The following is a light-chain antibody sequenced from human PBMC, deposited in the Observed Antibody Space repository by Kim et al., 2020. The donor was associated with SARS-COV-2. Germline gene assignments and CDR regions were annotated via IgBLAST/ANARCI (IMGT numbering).Light chain of an antibody. J-gene: IGKJ4*01. CDR1: QSVSSN. CDR2: GAS. Sequence: SPGERATPSCRASQSVSSNLAWYQPKPGQAPRLLIYGASTRATGIPARFSGSGSGTDFTLTINSLQSEDFAVYYCQQYNNWPPLTFGGGTKVDIK. V-gene: IGKV3-15*01. CDR3: QQYNNWPPLT.